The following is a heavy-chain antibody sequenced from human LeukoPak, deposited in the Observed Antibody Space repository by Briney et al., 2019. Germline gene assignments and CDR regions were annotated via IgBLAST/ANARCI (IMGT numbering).Heavy chain of an antibody. CDR2: ISGSGGST. CDR3: AKSSGGIQLWYESFDY. CDR1: GFTFRNYG. Sequence: GGSLRLSCAASGFTFRNYGMSWVRQAPGKGLEWASAISGSGGSTYYADSVKGRFTISRDNSKNTLYLQMNSLRAEDTAVYYCAKSSGGIQLWYESFDYWGQGTLVTVSS. V-gene: IGHV3-23*01. J-gene: IGHJ4*02. D-gene: IGHD5-18*01.